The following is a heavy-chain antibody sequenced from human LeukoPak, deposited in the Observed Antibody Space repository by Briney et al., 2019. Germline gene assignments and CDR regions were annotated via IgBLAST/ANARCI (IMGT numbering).Heavy chain of an antibody. CDR1: GYSFTSYW. CDR3: ARQTRREDYYDSSGYYNWFDP. Sequence: GESLKISCKGSGYSFTSYWIGWVRQMPGKGLEWMGIIYPGDSDTRYSPSFQGQVTISADKSISTAYLQWSSLKASDTAMYYCARQTRREDYYDSSGYYNWFDPWGQGTLVTVSS. J-gene: IGHJ5*02. D-gene: IGHD3-22*01. CDR2: IYPGDSDT. V-gene: IGHV5-51*01.